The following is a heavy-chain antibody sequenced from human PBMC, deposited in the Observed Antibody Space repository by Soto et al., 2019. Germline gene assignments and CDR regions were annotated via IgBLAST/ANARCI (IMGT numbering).Heavy chain of an antibody. V-gene: IGHV3-30*18. D-gene: IGHD3-22*01. CDR3: AKDTYYHDSSGYYVFDY. Sequence: GGSLRLSCAASGFTFSSSGMHWVRQAPGKGLEWVAVISYDGSNKNYADSVKGRFTISRDNSKNTLYLQMNSLRAEDTAVYYCAKDTYYHDSSGYYVFDYWGQGTLVTVSS. CDR2: ISYDGSNK. CDR1: GFTFSSSG. J-gene: IGHJ4*02.